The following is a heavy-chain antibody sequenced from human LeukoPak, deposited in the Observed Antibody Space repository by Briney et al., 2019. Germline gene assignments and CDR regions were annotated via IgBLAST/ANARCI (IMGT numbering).Heavy chain of an antibody. CDR1: GFTLTNHG. CDR3: ARDRDGYNLAQDY. CDR2: IWYDGSNK. Sequence: GGSLRLSCAVSGFTLTNHGVSWVRQAPGKGLEWVAVIWYDGSNKYYADSVKGRFTISRDNSKNTLYLQMNSLRAEDTAVYYCARDRDGYNLAQDYWGQGTLVTVSS. V-gene: IGHV3-33*08. D-gene: IGHD5-24*01. J-gene: IGHJ4*02.